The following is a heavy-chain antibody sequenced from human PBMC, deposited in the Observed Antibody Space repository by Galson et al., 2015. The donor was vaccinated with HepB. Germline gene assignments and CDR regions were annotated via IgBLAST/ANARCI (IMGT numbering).Heavy chain of an antibody. CDR2: MNPNSGDT. Sequence: SVKVSCKASGYTFTNHDINWVRQATGQGLEWMGWMNPNSGDTAYAQKFQGRVTMTSNTSINTAYMEVSSLRSEDTAVYFGARGRAYYYYYNYMDVWGKGTTVTVSS. J-gene: IGHJ6*03. CDR3: ARGRAYYYYYNYMDV. D-gene: IGHD2-21*01. CDR1: GYTFTNHD. V-gene: IGHV1-8*01.